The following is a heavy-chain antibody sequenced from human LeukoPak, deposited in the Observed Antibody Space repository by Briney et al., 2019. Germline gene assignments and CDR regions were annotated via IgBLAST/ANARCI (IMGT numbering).Heavy chain of an antibody. Sequence: GGSLRLSCAASGFTFSSYAMHWVRQAPGKGLEWVAVISYDGSNKYYADSVKGRFTISRDNSKNTLYLQMNSLRAEDTAVYYCASAGTSYGDQFFDYWGQGTLVTVSS. CDR2: ISYDGSNK. D-gene: IGHD4-17*01. CDR3: ASAGTSYGDQFFDY. CDR1: GFTFSSYA. V-gene: IGHV3-30-3*01. J-gene: IGHJ4*02.